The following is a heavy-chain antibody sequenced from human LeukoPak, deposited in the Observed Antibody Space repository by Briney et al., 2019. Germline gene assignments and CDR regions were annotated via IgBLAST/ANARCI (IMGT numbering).Heavy chain of an antibody. CDR3: GIRDTSAYYVF. Sequence: GGSLRLSCTGSGFTFRSYALSWVRQAPGTGLEWVSAIGGSGGTYYADSVKGRFTISRDNSKNALYLQMNGLRAEDTAVYYCGIRDTSAYYVFWGQGTLVTVAS. CDR2: IGGSGGT. J-gene: IGHJ1*01. CDR1: GFTFRSYA. V-gene: IGHV3-23*01. D-gene: IGHD3-22*01.